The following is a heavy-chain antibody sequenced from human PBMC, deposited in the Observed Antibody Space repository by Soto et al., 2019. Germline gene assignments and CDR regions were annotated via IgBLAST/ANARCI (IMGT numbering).Heavy chain of an antibody. Sequence: WASVKVSCKASGYTFTNYGISWVRQAPGQGLEWMGWISAYNGNTNYAQKLQGRVTMTTDTSTSTAYMELRSLRSDDTAVYYCASSHSGWYFDYWGQGTLVTVSS. D-gene: IGHD6-19*01. J-gene: IGHJ4*02. V-gene: IGHV1-18*01. CDR2: ISAYNGNT. CDR1: GYTFTNYG. CDR3: ASSHSGWYFDY.